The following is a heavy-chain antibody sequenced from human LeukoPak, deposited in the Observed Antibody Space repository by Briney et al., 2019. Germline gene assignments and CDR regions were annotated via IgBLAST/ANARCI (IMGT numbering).Heavy chain of an antibody. CDR1: GGSISSYY. CDR3: ARHDVVSRAFDI. V-gene: IGHV4-59*08. CDR2: IYYIGST. D-gene: IGHD2-15*01. J-gene: IGHJ3*02. Sequence: SETLSLTCTVSGGSISSYYWSWIRQVPGKGLEWIAYIYYIGSTDYNPSLKSRVTISVDTSKNQFSLNVSSVTAADTAVYYCARHDVVSRAFDIWGQGQWSPSLQ.